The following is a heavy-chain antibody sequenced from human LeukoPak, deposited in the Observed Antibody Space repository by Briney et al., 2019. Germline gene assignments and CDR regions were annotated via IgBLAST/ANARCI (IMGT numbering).Heavy chain of an antibody. D-gene: IGHD6-19*01. CDR3: AKRIAVAGPADY. Sequence: GGSLRLSCAASGFTFSTYAISWVRQAPGKGLEWVSAISGSGGSTYYANSVKGRFTISRDNSKNTLYLQMNSLRAEDTAVYYCAKRIAVAGPADYWGQGTLVTVSS. J-gene: IGHJ4*02. V-gene: IGHV3-23*01. CDR2: ISGSGGST. CDR1: GFTFSTYA.